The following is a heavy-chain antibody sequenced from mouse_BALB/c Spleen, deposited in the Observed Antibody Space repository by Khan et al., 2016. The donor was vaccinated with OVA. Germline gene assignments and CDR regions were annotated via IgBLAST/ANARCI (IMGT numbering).Heavy chain of an antibody. CDR3: ARAYYGNYREAMDY. Sequence: QVQLQQPGPGLVAPSQSLSITCTVSGFSLTGYGVNWVRQPPGKGLEWLGMIWGDGNTDYNSALKSRLSISKDNSKSQVFLKMNRLQTDDTARYYCARAYYGNYREAMDYWGQGTSVTVSS. D-gene: IGHD2-10*01. J-gene: IGHJ4*01. CDR1: GFSLTGYG. CDR2: IWGDGNT. V-gene: IGHV2-6-7*01.